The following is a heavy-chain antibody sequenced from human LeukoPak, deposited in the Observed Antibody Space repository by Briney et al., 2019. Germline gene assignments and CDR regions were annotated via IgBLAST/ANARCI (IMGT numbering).Heavy chain of an antibody. J-gene: IGHJ4*02. CDR3: ARGAVVPYCSSTSCRAYYFDY. Sequence: GGSLRLSCAASGFTFSSYSMNWVRQAPGKGLEWVSSISSSSSYIYYADSVKGQFTISRDNAKNSLYLQMNSLRAEDTAVYYCARGAVVPYCSSTSCRAYYFDYWGQGTLVTVSS. CDR2: ISSSSSYI. CDR1: GFTFSSYS. V-gene: IGHV3-21*01. D-gene: IGHD2-2*01.